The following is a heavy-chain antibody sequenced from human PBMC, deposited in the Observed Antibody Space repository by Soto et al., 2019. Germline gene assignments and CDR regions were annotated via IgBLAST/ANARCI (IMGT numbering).Heavy chain of an antibody. D-gene: IGHD5-18*01. CDR1: GFTFSSYA. V-gene: IGHV3-23*04. J-gene: IGHJ4*02. CDR3: TKLSAYCYGSWAYFDY. Sequence: EVQLVESGGGVVQPGGSLRLSCAASGFTFSSYAMRWVRQAPGKGLEWVAAISGGGGSTYYVDSVKGRFTISRDNSKNTFYQKMSRRRDEDTVEYYATKLSAYCYGSWAYFDYWGQGTLVTVSS. CDR2: ISGGGGST.